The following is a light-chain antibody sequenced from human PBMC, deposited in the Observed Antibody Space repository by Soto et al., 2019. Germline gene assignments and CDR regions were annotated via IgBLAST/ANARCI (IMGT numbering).Light chain of an antibody. Sequence: EIVLTQSPATLSLSPGERATLSCRASQSVSSYLAWYQQKPGQAPRLLIYDASNRATGIPARFSGSGSGTDFTLTISSREPEDFAVYYCQQRSNWLFTFGPGTKVDSK. CDR2: DAS. CDR3: QQRSNWLFT. V-gene: IGKV3-11*01. CDR1: QSVSSY. J-gene: IGKJ3*01.